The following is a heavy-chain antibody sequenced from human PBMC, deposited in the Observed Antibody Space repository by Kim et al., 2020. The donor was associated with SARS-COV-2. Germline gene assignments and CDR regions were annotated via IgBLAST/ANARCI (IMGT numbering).Heavy chain of an antibody. CDR1: GGSFSGYY. CDR2: INHSGST. J-gene: IGHJ6*02. V-gene: IGHV4-34*01. D-gene: IGHD2-15*01. CDR3: ARWGYCSGGSCSMTTVTTTTSYYYGMDV. Sequence: SETLSLTCAVYGGSFSGYYWSWIRQPPGKGLEWIGEINHSGSTNYNPSLKSRVTISVDTSKNQFSLKLSSVTAADTAVYYCARWGYCSGGSCSMTTVTTTTSYYYGMDVWGQGTTVTVSS.